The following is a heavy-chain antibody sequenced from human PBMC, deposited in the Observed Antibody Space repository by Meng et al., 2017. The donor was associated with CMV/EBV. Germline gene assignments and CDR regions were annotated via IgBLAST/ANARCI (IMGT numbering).Heavy chain of an antibody. CDR1: GGSISSSSYY. J-gene: IGHJ1*01. Sequence: SETLSLTCTVSGGSISSSSYYWGWIRQPPGKGLEWIGSIYYSGSTYYNPSLKSRVTTSVDTSKNQFSLKLSSVTAADTAVYYCARLGQYRYFQHWGQGTLVTVSS. CDR2: IYYSGST. V-gene: IGHV4-39*01. D-gene: IGHD3-16*01. CDR3: ARLGQYRYFQH.